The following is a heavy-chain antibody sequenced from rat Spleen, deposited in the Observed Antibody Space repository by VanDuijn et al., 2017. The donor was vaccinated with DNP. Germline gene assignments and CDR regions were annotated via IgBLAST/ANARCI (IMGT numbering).Heavy chain of an antibody. V-gene: IGHV5-31*01. CDR1: GFTFNTYW. D-gene: IGHD1-2*01. J-gene: IGHJ3*01. CDR3: ARTYSNYGNWFPY. Sequence: EVQLVETGGGLVQPGRSLKLSCVASGFTFNTYWMTWIRQVPGKGLEWVASIPDSGSSTYYPDSVKGRFTVSRDNVKSILYLQMDSLRSEDTATYYCARTYSNYGNWFPYWGQGTLVTVSS. CDR2: IPDSGSST.